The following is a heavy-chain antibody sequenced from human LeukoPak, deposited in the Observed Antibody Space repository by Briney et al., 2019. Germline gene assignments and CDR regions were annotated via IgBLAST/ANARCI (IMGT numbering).Heavy chain of an antibody. D-gene: IGHD2-21*02. V-gene: IGHV4-34*01. J-gene: IGHJ3*02. CDR3: ARDGVVVTATSALDI. Sequence: PSETLSLTCAVYGGSFSGYYWSWIRQPPGKGLEWIGEINHSGSTNYNPSLKSRVTISVDTSKNQFSLKLSSVTAADTAVYYCARDGVVVTATSALDIWGQGTMVTVSS. CDR1: GGSFSGYY. CDR2: INHSGST.